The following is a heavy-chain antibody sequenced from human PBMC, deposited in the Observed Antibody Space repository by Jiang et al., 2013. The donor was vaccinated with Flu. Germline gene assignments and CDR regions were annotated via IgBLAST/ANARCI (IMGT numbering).Heavy chain of an antibody. J-gene: IGHJ6*02. D-gene: IGHD1-20*01. CDR2: IIPVLGRA. CDR3: ARMGKAGIAIPGSYYHYAMDV. Sequence: GAEVKKPGSSIKVSCKVSGGTFSSFAISWVRQAPGQGLEWMGGIIPVLGRANYAQKFQGRVTFTADRSTSTAYMEMSSLTYDDTAVYFCARMGKAGIAIPGSYYHYAMDVWGQGTTVSVSS. V-gene: IGHV1-69*04. CDR1: GGTFSSFA.